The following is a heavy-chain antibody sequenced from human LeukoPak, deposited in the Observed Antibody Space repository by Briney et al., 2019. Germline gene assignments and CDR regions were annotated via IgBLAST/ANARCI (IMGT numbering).Heavy chain of an antibody. D-gene: IGHD4-17*01. V-gene: IGHV5-51*01. J-gene: IGHJ4*02. CDR2: IYPRDSDT. CDR3: ARRERTVTTGKQNYYFDY. CDR1: GYSFTSYW. Sequence: GESLKISCKGSGYSFTSYWIGWVRQMPGKGLEWMGIIYPRDSDTRYSPSFQGQVTISADKSISTAYLQWSSLKASDTAMYYCARRERTVTTGKQNYYFDYWGQGTLVTVSS.